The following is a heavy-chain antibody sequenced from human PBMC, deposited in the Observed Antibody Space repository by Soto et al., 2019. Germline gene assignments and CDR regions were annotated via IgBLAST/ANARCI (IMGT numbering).Heavy chain of an antibody. CDR2: INAGNGNT. CDR1: GYTFTSYA. D-gene: IGHD2-2*01. V-gene: IGHV1-3*01. J-gene: IGHJ6*02. Sequence: ASVKVSCKASGYTFTSYAMHWVRQAPGQRLEWMGWINAGNGNTKYSQKFQGRVTITRDTSASTAYMELSSLRSEDTAVYYCARVYCSSTSCYAWDYYYYYGMDVWGQGTTVTVSS. CDR3: ARVYCSSTSCYAWDYYYYYGMDV.